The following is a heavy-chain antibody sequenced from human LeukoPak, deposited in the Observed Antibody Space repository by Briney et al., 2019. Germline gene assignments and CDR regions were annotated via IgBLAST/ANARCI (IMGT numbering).Heavy chain of an antibody. D-gene: IGHD5-12*01. Sequence: GGSLRLSCAASGFTFSSYWMHWVRQAPGKGLVWVSRINSGGSSTSYADSVKGRFTISRDNAKNTLYLQMNSLRAEDTAVYYCARRYSGYDLGAFDFWGQGTMVTVSS. CDR1: GFTFSSYW. V-gene: IGHV3-74*01. CDR3: ARRYSGYDLGAFDF. CDR2: INSGGSST. J-gene: IGHJ3*01.